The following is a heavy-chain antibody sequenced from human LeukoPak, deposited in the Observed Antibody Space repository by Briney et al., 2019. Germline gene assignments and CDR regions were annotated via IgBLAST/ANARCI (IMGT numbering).Heavy chain of an antibody. CDR2: ISSSGSTI. D-gene: IGHD6-19*01. CDR1: GFTFSDYY. J-gene: IGHJ4*02. CDR3: ARAEYSSGDDY. V-gene: IGHV3-11*01. Sequence: GGSLRLSCAASGFTFSDYYMSWIRQAPGKGLEWVSYISSSGSTIYYAYSVKGRFTISRDNAKNSLYLQMNSRRAEDPAVYYCARAEYSSGDDYWGQGTLVTVSS.